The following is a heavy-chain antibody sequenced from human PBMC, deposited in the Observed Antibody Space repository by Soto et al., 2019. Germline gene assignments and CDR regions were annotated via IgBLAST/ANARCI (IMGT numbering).Heavy chain of an antibody. V-gene: IGHV5-51*01. CDR1: GYSFTSYW. Sequence: GESLKISCKGSGYSFTSYWIGWVRQMPGKGLEWMGIIYPGDSDTRYSPSFQGQVSISADKSISTAYLQWSSLRASDTAMYYCARPSSGWSYGMDVWGQGTTVTVS. D-gene: IGHD6-13*01. J-gene: IGHJ6*02. CDR3: ARPSSGWSYGMDV. CDR2: IYPGDSDT.